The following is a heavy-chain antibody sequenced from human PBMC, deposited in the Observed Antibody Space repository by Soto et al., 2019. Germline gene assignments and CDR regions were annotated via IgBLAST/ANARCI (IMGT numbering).Heavy chain of an antibody. J-gene: IGHJ5*02. CDR3: TRADLTVTLSVFDP. D-gene: IGHD4-17*01. CDR1: GFIFSRYP. Sequence: QVQLVESGGGVVQPGRSLRLSCAASGFIFSRYPMHWVRQAPGKGLQWVALISDDGSTKYYADSVKGRFTISRDNSKNTVYLQMNGLSAEDTAVYYCTRADLTVTLSVFDPWGQGTLVTVSS. V-gene: IGHV3-30-3*01. CDR2: ISDDGSTK.